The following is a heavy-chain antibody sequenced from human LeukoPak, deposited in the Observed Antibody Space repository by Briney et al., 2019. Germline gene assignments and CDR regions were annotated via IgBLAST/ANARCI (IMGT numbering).Heavy chain of an antibody. Sequence: GGSLRLSCVGSEFTFSSYWMSWVRQAPGKGLEWVANIKQDGSEKYYVDSVKGRFTISRDNAKNTLYLQMNSLRDEDTALYYCAKAGIGVVGYFDYWGQGTLVTVSS. CDR2: IKQDGSEK. D-gene: IGHD6-19*01. V-gene: IGHV3-7*05. J-gene: IGHJ4*02. CDR1: EFTFSSYW. CDR3: AKAGIGVVGYFDY.